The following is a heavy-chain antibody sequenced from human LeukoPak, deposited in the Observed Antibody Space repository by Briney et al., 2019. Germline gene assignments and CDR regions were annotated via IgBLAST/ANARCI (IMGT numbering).Heavy chain of an antibody. J-gene: IGHJ3*02. CDR2: ISGSAYST. CDR3: AKDSGNWGTAFDI. V-gene: IGHV3-23*01. CDR1: GFTFNTYA. Sequence: GGSLRLSCAASGFTFNTYAMSWVRQAPGKGREWVSAISGSAYSTYYADSVKGRFTISRDNSKNTLYLQMNSLRAEDTAIYYCAKDSGNWGTAFDIWGQGTVVTVSS. D-gene: IGHD7-27*01.